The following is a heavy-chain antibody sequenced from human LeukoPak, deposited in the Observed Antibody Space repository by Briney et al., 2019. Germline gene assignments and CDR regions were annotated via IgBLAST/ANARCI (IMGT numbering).Heavy chain of an antibody. J-gene: IGHJ2*01. D-gene: IGHD2-15*01. CDR1: AFTLRNYS. Sequence: GGCLRLACPVDAFTLRNYSFECVRQPPGGGIEYDSAIISNVISTYYANSVADRFTISRDNSKNPLCLQMGSHRTNDMAVYYCAIRKASGGGLNCCYFDLWGRGTLVTVSS. V-gene: IGHV3-64*01. CDR3: AIRKASGGGLNCCYFDL. CDR2: IISNVIST.